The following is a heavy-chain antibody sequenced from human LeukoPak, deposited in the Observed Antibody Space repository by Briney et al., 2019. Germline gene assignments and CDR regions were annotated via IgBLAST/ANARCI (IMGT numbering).Heavy chain of an antibody. V-gene: IGHV4-39*01. CDR3: ARLSVAGPFDY. CDR2: IYYSGST. D-gene: IGHD6-19*01. Sequence: SETLSLTCTVSGGSISSSSYYWGWIRQPPGKGLEWIGSIYYSGSTYYNPSLKSRVTISVDTSKNQFSLKLSSVTAADTAVYYRARLSVAGPFDYWGQGTLVTVSS. CDR1: GGSISSSSYY. J-gene: IGHJ4*02.